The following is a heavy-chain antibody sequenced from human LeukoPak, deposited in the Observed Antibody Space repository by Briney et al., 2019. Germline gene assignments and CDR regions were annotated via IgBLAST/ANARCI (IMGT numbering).Heavy chain of an antibody. CDR3: VRHISANTGYFDS. V-gene: IGHV4-39*01. CDR1: DGSVSSGTYY. J-gene: IGHJ4*02. Sequence: PSETLSLTCTISDGSVSSGTYYWGWIRQSPGKGLECNPSLKSRAAIFVDTSRDQVSVDLSYVTAADTALYYCVRHISANTGYFDSCGQGTLVTVSS.